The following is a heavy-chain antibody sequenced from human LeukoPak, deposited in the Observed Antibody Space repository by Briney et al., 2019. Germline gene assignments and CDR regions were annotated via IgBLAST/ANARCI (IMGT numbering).Heavy chain of an antibody. Sequence: PSETLSLTCTVSGGSISNSSYYWGWVPQPPGKGLGGIGSFYYSGSTYYNPSLESRVTISVDTSKNQFSLKLRSVTAADTAVYYCARHRYYSNYFDYWGQGTLVTVSS. CDR1: GGSISNSSYY. CDR3: ARHRYYSNYFDY. J-gene: IGHJ4*02. D-gene: IGHD3-10*01. CDR2: FYYSGST. V-gene: IGHV4-39*01.